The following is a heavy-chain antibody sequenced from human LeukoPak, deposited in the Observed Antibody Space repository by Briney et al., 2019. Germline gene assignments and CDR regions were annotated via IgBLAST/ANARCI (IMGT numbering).Heavy chain of an antibody. J-gene: IGHJ4*02. CDR1: GXTFINYA. D-gene: IGHD1-26*01. Sequence: GGSLRLSCAASGXTFINYAVTWVRQAPGKGLEWVSAISGSGNSTYYPDSVKGRFSISRDNSKNTLYLQISSLRAEDTAVYYCAKTLVGATSGPDYYFVSWGQGTLVTVSS. CDR3: AKTLVGATSGPDYYFVS. V-gene: IGHV3-23*01. CDR2: ISGSGNST.